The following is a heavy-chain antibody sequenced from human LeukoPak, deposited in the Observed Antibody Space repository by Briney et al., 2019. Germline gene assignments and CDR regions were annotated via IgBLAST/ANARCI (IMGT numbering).Heavy chain of an antibody. D-gene: IGHD2-15*01. V-gene: IGHV3-7*01. CDR3: ASSHDSAGND. CDR1: GFTFSTSW. J-gene: IGHJ1*01. CDR2: INPDGRAT. Sequence: GGSLRLSCAASGFTFSTSWMSWVRQAPGKGREWLANINPDGRATFYVDSVKDRFIISRDNAKNSLFLQMSRLGDDDTALYYCASSHDSAGNDWGQGTVVTVYS.